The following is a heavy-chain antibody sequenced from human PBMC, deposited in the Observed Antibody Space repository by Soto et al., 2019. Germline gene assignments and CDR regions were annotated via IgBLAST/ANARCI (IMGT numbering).Heavy chain of an antibody. V-gene: IGHV1-46*01. J-gene: IGHJ6*02. Sequence: GASVKVSCKASGYTFTSSYIHWVRQAPGQGPEWMGIINPTSGGTSYAQNLQGRVTMTRDTSTRTVYMELNSLRSDDTAVYYCARGPGASGLDVWGQGTTGAVSS. CDR1: GYTFTSSY. D-gene: IGHD2-8*02. CDR3: ARGPGASGLDV. CDR2: INPTSGGT.